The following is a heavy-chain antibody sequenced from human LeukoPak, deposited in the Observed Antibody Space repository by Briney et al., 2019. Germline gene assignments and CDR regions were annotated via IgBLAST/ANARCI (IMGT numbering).Heavy chain of an antibody. D-gene: IGHD2-21*02. Sequence: SETLSLTCTVSGGSISSGGYYWSWIRQHPGKGLEWIGYIYYSGSTYYNPSLKSRVTISVDTSKNQFSLKLSSVTAADTAVYYCAREYCGGDCYANWFDPWGQGTLVTVSS. J-gene: IGHJ5*02. CDR3: AREYCGGDCYANWFDP. CDR2: IYYSGST. CDR1: GGSISSGGYY. V-gene: IGHV4-31*03.